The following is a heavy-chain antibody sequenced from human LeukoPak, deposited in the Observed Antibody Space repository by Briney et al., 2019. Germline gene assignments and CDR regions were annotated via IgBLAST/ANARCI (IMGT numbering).Heavy chain of an antibody. V-gene: IGHV4-34*01. CDR2: INHSGST. CDR3: ARGRDSSGWYLKY. J-gene: IGHJ4*02. CDR1: GGSFSGYY. Sequence: SETLSLTCAVYGGSFSGYYWSWIRQPPGKGLEWIGEINHSGSTNYNPSLKSRVTISVDTSKNQFSLKLSSMTAADTAVYYCARGRDSSGWYLKYWGQGTLVTVSS. D-gene: IGHD6-19*01.